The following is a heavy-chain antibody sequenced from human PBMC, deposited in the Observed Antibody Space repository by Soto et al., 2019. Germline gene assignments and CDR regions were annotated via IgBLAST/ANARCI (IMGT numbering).Heavy chain of an antibody. CDR1: GGSFSGYY. D-gene: IGHD6-19*01. Sequence: SETLSLTCAVYGGSFSGYYWSWIRQPPGKGLEWIGEINHSGSTNYNPSLKSRVTISVDTSKNQFSLKLSSVTAADTAVYYCARDQAQGGWFDWFDPWGQGTLVTVSS. J-gene: IGHJ5*02. V-gene: IGHV4-34*01. CDR2: INHSGST. CDR3: ARDQAQGGWFDWFDP.